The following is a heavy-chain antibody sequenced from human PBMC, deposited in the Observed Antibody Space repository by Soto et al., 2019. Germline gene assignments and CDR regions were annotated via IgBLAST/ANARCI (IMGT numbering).Heavy chain of an antibody. D-gene: IGHD5-12*01. CDR3: AKEEGSGYDYADAFDI. CDR2: ISWNSGSI. J-gene: IGHJ3*02. CDR1: GFTFDDYA. V-gene: IGHV3-9*01. Sequence: GGSLRLSCAASGFTFDDYAMHWVRQAPGKGLEWVSGISWNSGSIGYADSVKGRFTISRDNAKNSLYLQMNSLRAEDTALYYCAKEEGSGYDYADAFDIWGQGTMVTVSS.